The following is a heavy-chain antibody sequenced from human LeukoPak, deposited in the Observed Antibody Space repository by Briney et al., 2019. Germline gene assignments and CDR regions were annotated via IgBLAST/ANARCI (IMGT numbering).Heavy chain of an antibody. D-gene: IGHD6-19*01. Sequence: GGSLRLSCAASGFTFSSYSLNWVRQAPGKGLEWVSSISSSSSYIYYSDSVKGRFTISRDNAKNSLYLQMNSLRAEDTAVYYCARDSSGSRDYWGQGTLVTVSS. V-gene: IGHV3-21*01. CDR3: ARDSSGSRDY. CDR2: ISSSSSYI. J-gene: IGHJ4*02. CDR1: GFTFSSYS.